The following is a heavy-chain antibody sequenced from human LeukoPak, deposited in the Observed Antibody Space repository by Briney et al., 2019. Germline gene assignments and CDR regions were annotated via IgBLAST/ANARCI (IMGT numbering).Heavy chain of an antibody. Sequence: LRASVKVSCKASGYTFINYGITWVRQAPGQGLEWMGWISPYNGNTKYLQKFQGRVTMTTDTSTSTASMEVRSLRSDDTAVYYCAREESIGRYQFLHEYWGQGTLVTASS. CDR3: AREESIGRYQFLHEY. CDR1: GYTFINYG. V-gene: IGHV1-18*01. CDR2: ISPYNGNT. J-gene: IGHJ4*02. D-gene: IGHD1-26*01.